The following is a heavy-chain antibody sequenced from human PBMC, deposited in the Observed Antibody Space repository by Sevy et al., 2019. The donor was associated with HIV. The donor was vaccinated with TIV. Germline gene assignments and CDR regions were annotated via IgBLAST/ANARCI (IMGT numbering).Heavy chain of an antibody. Sequence: ASVKVSCKATGYMFSDYNMHWVRQAPGQGLEWMALINPNSGVTIYAQKFRGRVSLTRDTSMSTAYMELTALTSDDTAVYYCVREDNNAPRTLLSFDIWGQGTMVTVSS. CDR3: VREDNNAPRTLLSFDI. V-gene: IGHV1-2*06. CDR1: GYMFSDYN. CDR2: INPNSGVT. D-gene: IGHD1-20*01. J-gene: IGHJ3*02.